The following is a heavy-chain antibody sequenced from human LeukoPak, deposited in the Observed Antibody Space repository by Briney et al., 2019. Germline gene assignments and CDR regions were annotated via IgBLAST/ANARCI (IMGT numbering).Heavy chain of an antibody. CDR1: GGSISGYY. J-gene: IGHJ4*02. Sequence: SETLSLTCTVSGGSISGYYWNWIRQPPGKGLEWIGYIYYSGSTNYTPSLKSRVTMSLDTSKNQSSLKLSSVTAADTAVYHCARDSGSNFDYWGQGTLVTVSS. D-gene: IGHD2-15*01. CDR3: ARDSGSNFDY. CDR2: IYYSGST. V-gene: IGHV4-59*01.